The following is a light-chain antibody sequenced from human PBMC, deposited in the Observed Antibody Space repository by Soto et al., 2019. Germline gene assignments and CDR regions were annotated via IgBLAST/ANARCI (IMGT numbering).Light chain of an antibody. Sequence: DIQMTQSPSSLSASVGDRVTITCRASQGIRNYLAWFQQRPGKAPKCLIYATFKLKSGVPSKFSGSGSGTEFNLTITSLQPEYFATYYGQQYDIYPRTFGQGTMVEIK. CDR2: ATF. CDR3: QQYDIYPRT. CDR1: QGIRNY. J-gene: IGKJ1*01. V-gene: IGKV1-16*02.